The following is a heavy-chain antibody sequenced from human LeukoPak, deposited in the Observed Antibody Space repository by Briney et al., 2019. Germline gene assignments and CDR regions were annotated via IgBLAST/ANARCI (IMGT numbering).Heavy chain of an antibody. Sequence: ASVKVSCKAFGGTFSSYAINWVRQATGQGLEWMGWMNPNSGNTGYAQKFQGRVTMTRNTSISTAYMELSSLRSEDTAVYYCARVYYDSSGYYINWFDPWGQGTLVTVSS. CDR3: ARVYYDSSGYYINWFDP. J-gene: IGHJ5*02. CDR2: MNPNSGNT. D-gene: IGHD3-22*01. CDR1: GGTFSSYA. V-gene: IGHV1-8*02.